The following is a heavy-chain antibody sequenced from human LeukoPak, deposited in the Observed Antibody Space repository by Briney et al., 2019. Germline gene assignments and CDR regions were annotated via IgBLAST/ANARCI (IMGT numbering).Heavy chain of an antibody. D-gene: IGHD3-10*01. Sequence: GGSLRLSRAASGFSSFAMNWVRQAPGKGLEWVSSITGSGSTTYYTDSVNGRFIISRDISKNTLYLQMNGLRAEDTAVYYCAKDFTSWFTGGFDYWGQGTLVTVSS. CDR2: ITGSGSTT. CDR3: AKDFTSWFTGGFDY. J-gene: IGHJ4*02. CDR1: GFSSFA. V-gene: IGHV3-23*01.